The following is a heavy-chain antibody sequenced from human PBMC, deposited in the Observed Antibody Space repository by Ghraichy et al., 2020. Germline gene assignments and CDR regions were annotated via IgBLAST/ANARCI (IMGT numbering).Heavy chain of an antibody. CDR3: TKGVPTIGGDY. J-gene: IGHJ4*02. V-gene: IGHV4-39*01. D-gene: IGHD5-12*01. CDR2: IFYSGST. CDR1: GGSISSSSYY. Sequence: SQTLLLTCTVSGGSISSSSYYWGWIRQPPGKGLEWIGSIFYSGSTYYNPSLKSRVTISVDTSKNQFSLKLGSVTAADTAVYYCTKGVPTIGGDYWGQGTLVTVSS.